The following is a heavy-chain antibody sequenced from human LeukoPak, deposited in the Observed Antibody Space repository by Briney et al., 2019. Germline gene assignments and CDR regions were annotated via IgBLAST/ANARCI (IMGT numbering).Heavy chain of an antibody. V-gene: IGHV3-13*01. CDR1: GFTFSSYD. CDR3: ARGGPAVGIAAAGTFDY. CDR2: IGTAGDT. Sequence: PGGSLRLSCAASGFTFSSYDIHWLRQARGRALEWGSAIGTAGDTYYPGSVKGRFTISRENAKNSLYLQMNSLRAGDTAVYYCARGGPAVGIAAAGTFDYWGQGTLVTVSS. J-gene: IGHJ4*02. D-gene: IGHD6-13*01.